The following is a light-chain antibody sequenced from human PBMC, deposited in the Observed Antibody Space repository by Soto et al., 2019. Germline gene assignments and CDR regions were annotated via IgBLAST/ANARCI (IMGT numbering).Light chain of an antibody. V-gene: IGLV2-8*01. CDR2: EVS. Sequence: QSALTQPPSASGSPGQSVTISCTGTSSDVGGYNYVSWYQQHPGKAPKLMIYEVSKRPSGVPDRFSGSKSGXXXXXTVSGLXXEDXAXYYCSSYAGSNXVVF. CDR1: SSDVGGYNY. J-gene: IGLJ2*01. CDR3: SSYAGSNXVV.